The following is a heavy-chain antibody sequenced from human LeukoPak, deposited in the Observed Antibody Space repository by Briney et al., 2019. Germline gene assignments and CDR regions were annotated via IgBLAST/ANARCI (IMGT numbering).Heavy chain of an antibody. Sequence: GASVKVSCKTFGHTFTSYYVHWVRLAPGQGLEWLGIIDPSGGLTSYAQKFQDRVTMSRDVSTTTVDMELRSLTSEDTAVYYCAKDHMFRQRLSGSKGLDSWGQGTLVTVSS. J-gene: IGHJ4*02. D-gene: IGHD1-26*01. CDR3: AKDHMFRQRLSGSKGLDS. CDR1: GHTFTSYY. CDR2: IDPSGGLT. V-gene: IGHV1-46*01.